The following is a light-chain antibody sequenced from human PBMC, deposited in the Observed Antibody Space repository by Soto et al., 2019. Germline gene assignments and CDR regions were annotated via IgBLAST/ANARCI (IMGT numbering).Light chain of an antibody. CDR3: QQYSIWRT. V-gene: IGKV3-15*01. CDR2: GAS. Sequence: EIVMTQSPATLSLSPGERATLSCRASESVSTNLAWYQQKAGQAPRLLIYGASTRATGIPARFSGSGSGTEFTLTISSLQSEDFAVYYCQQYSIWRTFGQGTKVAIK. CDR1: ESVSTN. J-gene: IGKJ1*01.